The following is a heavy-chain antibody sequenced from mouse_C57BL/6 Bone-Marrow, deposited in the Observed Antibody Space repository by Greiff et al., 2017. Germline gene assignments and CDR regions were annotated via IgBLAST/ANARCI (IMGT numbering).Heavy chain of an antibody. Sequence: QVQLKESGPGLVAPSQCLSITCTVSGFSFTSYAISWVRQPPGKGLEWLGVIWTGGGTNDHSALKSRQSIRKDNSKRQVVLKMNSLQTDDTARYYGARRGTTTGDYYAMDDWGQGTSVTVSS. V-gene: IGHV2-9-1*01. CDR3: ARRGTTTGDYYAMDD. CDR1: GFSFTSYA. J-gene: IGHJ4*01. CDR2: IWTGGGT. D-gene: IGHD2-12*01.